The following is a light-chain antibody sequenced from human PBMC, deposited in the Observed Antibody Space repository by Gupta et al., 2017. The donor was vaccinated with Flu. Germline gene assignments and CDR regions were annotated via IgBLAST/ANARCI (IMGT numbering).Light chain of an antibody. V-gene: IGKV4-1*01. J-gene: IGKJ2*01. CDR1: QSILYSSNNKNY. Sequence: DIVMPQSPDSLAVSLGERATINCKSSQSILYSSNNKNYLAWYQQKPGQPPKLLIYWASTRKSGVPDRFSGSGSGTDFTLTISSLQAEDVAVYYCQQYYSTPYTVGQGTKLEIK. CDR2: WAS. CDR3: QQYYSTPYT.